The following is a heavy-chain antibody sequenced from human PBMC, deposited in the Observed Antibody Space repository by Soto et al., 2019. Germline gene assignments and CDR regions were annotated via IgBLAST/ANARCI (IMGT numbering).Heavy chain of an antibody. Sequence: SVKVSFTASGYTFTSCVISWVRQAPGHGLECIGWISAYNGNTNYAQKLQGRVPMTTDTATSTAYMEVRSLRSDDTAVYYCAREAEWELHVYCGMDEWGQGTMVKVFS. V-gene: IGHV1-18*01. J-gene: IGHJ6*02. D-gene: IGHD1-26*01. CDR2: ISAYNGNT. CDR1: GYTFTSCV. CDR3: AREAEWELHVYCGMDE.